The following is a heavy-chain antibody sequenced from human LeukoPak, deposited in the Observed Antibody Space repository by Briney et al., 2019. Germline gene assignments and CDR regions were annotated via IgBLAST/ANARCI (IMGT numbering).Heavy chain of an antibody. CDR2: INPYNGNT. Sequence: ASVKVSCKTSGYTFISYGVTWVRQAPGQGLEWMGWINPYNGNTHYAGYLQGRVPMTTDTSTGAAYMELTSLRSDDTAIYYCARCSSSRSSGCDFWGQGTLVTVSS. D-gene: IGHD6-13*01. J-gene: IGHJ4*02. V-gene: IGHV1-18*01. CDR3: ARCSSSRSSGCDF. CDR1: GYTFISYG.